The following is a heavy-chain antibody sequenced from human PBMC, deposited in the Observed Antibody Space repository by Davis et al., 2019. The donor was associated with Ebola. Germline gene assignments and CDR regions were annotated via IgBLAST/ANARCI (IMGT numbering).Heavy chain of an antibody. CDR3: ARSSSGWSPIDY. CDR1: GFTSSSYA. CDR2: ISGSGGST. D-gene: IGHD6-19*01. J-gene: IGHJ4*02. V-gene: IGHV3-23*01. Sequence: PGGSLRLSCAASGFTSSSYAMSWVRQAPGKGLEWVSAISGSGGSTYYADSVKGRFTISIDNSKNTLYLQMNSLRAEDTAVYYCARSSSGWSPIDYWGQRTLVTVSS.